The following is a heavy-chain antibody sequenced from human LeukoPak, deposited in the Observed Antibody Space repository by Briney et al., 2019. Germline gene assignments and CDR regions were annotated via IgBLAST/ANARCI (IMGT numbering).Heavy chain of an antibody. CDR1: GGSISSGSYY. V-gene: IGHV4-61*02. J-gene: IGHJ3*02. CDR3: ARGTMTDAFDI. CDR2: IYTSGST. Sequence: SETLSLTYTVSGGSISSGSYYWSWIRQPAGKGLEWIGCIYTSGSTNYNPSLKSRVTISVDTSKNQFSLKLSSVTAADTAVYYCARGTMTDAFDIWGQGTMVTVSS. D-gene: IGHD3-22*01.